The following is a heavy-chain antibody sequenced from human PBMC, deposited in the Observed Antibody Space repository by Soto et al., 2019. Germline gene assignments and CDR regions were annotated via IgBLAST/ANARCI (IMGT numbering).Heavy chain of an antibody. J-gene: IGHJ5*02. V-gene: IGHV3-23*01. CDR1: GFTFSDYA. Sequence: VGSLRLSCAASGFTFSDYAMSWVRQAPGKGLEWVSAISGSGDTYYADSVKGRFTISRDNSKNTLYLQMNSLRAEDTAVYYCAKGKIVLYVDWFDPWGQGTLVTVSS. CDR2: ISGSGDT. D-gene: IGHD2-8*01. CDR3: AKGKIVLYVDWFDP.